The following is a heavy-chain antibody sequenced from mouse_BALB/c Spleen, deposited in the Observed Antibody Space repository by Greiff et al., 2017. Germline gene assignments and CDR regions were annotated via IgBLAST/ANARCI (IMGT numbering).Heavy chain of an antibody. CDR2: ISNLAYSI. J-gene: IGHJ4*01. D-gene: IGHD2-14*01. CDR1: GFTFSDYG. V-gene: IGHV5-15*02. Sequence: EVHLVESGGGLVQPGGSRKLSCAASGFTFSDYGMAWVRQAPGKGPEWVAFISNLAYSIYYADTVTGRFTISRENAKNTLYLEMSSLRSEDTAMYYCARGGYDGYAMDYWGQGTSVTVSS. CDR3: ARGGYDGYAMDY.